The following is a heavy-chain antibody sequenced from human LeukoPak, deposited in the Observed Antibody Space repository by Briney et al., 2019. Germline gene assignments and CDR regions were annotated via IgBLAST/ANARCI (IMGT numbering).Heavy chain of an antibody. CDR1: GYTFTGYY. CDR3: ARAAYSSNWYRPEPYYYYYYYMDV. CDR2: INPDSGGT. D-gene: IGHD6-13*01. Sequence: ASVKVSCKASGYTFTGYYMHWVRQAPGQGLEWMGWINPDSGGTNYAQKFQGRVSMTRDTSITTAYMELRRLTSDDTAVYYCARAAYSSNWYRPEPYYYYYYYMDVWGKGTTVTVSS. V-gene: IGHV1-2*02. J-gene: IGHJ6*03.